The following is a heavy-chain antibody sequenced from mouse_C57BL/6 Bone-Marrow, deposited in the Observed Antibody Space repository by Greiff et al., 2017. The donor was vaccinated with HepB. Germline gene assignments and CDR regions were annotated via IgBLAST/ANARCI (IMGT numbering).Heavy chain of an antibody. Sequence: EVKLVESGGDLVKPGGSLKLSCAASGFTFSSYGMSWVRQTPDKRLEWVATISSGGSYTYYPDSVKGRFPISRDNAKNTLYLQMSSLKSEDTAVYYCARHNGYDGAWFAYWGQGTLVTVSA. CDR2: ISSGGSYT. D-gene: IGHD2-2*01. V-gene: IGHV5-6*01. CDR1: GFTFSSYG. J-gene: IGHJ3*01. CDR3: ARHNGYDGAWFAY.